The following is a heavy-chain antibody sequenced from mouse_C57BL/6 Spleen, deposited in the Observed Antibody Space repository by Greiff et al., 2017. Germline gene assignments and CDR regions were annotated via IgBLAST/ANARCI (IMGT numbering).Heavy chain of an antibody. CDR3: TRVGIYDGSYGFAY. Sequence: EVHLVESGEGLVKPGGSLKLSCAASGFTFSSYAMSWVRQTPEKRLEWVAYISSGGDYIYYADTVKGRFTISRDNARNTLYLQMSSLKSEDTAMYYCTRVGIYDGSYGFAYWGQGTLVTVSA. V-gene: IGHV5-9-1*02. CDR1: GFTFSSYA. J-gene: IGHJ3*01. CDR2: ISSGGDYI. D-gene: IGHD2-3*01.